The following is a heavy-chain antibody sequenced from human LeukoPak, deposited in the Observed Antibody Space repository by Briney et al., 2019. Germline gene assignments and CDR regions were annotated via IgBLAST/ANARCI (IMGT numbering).Heavy chain of an antibody. CDR3: ARNSRVASTSGLNY. CDR1: GYTFTSYD. V-gene: IGHV1-8*01. Sequence: GASVKVSCKASGYTFTSYDINWVRQATGQGLEWMGWMNPNSGNTGYAQKFQGRVTMTRNTSISTAYMELSSLRSEDTAVYYCARNSRVASTSGLNYWGQGTLVTVSS. D-gene: IGHD4-23*01. J-gene: IGHJ4*02. CDR2: MNPNSGNT.